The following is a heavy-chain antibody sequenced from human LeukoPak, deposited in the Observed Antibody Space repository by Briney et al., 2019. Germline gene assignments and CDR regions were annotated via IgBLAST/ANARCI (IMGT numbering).Heavy chain of an antibody. V-gene: IGHV1-69*13. Sequence: GASVKVSCKASGGTFSSYAISWVRQAPGQGLEWMGGIIPIFGTANYAQKFQGRVTITADESTSTAYMELSSLRSEDTAVYYCARGCSSTSCYAFYGKDVWGKGTTVTVSS. CDR3: ARGCSSTSCYAFYGKDV. CDR2: IIPIFGTA. D-gene: IGHD2-2*01. J-gene: IGHJ6*04. CDR1: GGTFSSYA.